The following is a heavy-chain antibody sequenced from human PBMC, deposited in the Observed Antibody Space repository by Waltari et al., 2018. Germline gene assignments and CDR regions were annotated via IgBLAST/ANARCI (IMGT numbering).Heavy chain of an antibody. J-gene: IGHJ4*02. CDR1: GGSISSSSYY. V-gene: IGHV4-39*07. CDR3: ARDPSNYYDSSGYSVLDY. Sequence: QLQLQESGPGLVKPSETLSLTCTVSGGSISSSSYYCGWIRQPPGKGLEWIGSIYYSGSNYYNPTLKSLVTRSVDTTKNQFSLKLSSVTAADTAVYYCARDPSNYYDSSGYSVLDYWGQGTLVTVSS. D-gene: IGHD3-22*01. CDR2: IYYSGSN.